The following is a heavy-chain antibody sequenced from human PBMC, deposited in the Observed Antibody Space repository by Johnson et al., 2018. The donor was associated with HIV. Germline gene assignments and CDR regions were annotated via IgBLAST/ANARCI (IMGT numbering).Heavy chain of an antibody. CDR2: ISYDGSNK. V-gene: IGHV3-30*01. Sequence: VHLVESGGGVVQPGRSLRLSCAASGFTFRNFAMHWVRQAPGKGLEWLEVISYDGSNKYYADSVKGRFTISRDNSKNTLYLQMNSLRAEDTAVYYCARLGVGATWHAFDIWGQGTMVTVSS. CDR1: GFTFRNFA. D-gene: IGHD1-26*01. J-gene: IGHJ3*02. CDR3: ARLGVGATWHAFDI.